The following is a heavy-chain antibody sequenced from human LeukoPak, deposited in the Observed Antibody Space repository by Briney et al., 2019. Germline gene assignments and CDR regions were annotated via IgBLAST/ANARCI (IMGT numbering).Heavy chain of an antibody. CDR1: GYTFTSYG. J-gene: IGHJ4*02. Sequence: ASVKVSCKASGYTFTSYGIRWVRQAPGQGREGMGWISAYNGNTNYAQKPQGRVTMTTDTSTSTAYMELRSLRSDDTAGYYCARGIAAAGSIDYWGQGTLVTVSS. CDR3: ARGIAAAGSIDY. V-gene: IGHV1-18*01. D-gene: IGHD6-13*01. CDR2: ISAYNGNT.